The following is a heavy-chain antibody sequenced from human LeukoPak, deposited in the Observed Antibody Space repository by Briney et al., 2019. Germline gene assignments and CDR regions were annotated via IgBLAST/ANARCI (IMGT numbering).Heavy chain of an antibody. V-gene: IGHV3-21*01. CDR3: ARDKDIVLMVYAATYYYYGMDV. CDR2: ISSSSSYI. CDR1: GFTFSSYS. D-gene: IGHD2-8*01. J-gene: IGHJ6*02. Sequence: PGGSLRLSCAASGFTFSSYSMNWVRQAPGKGLEWVSSISSSSSYIYYADSVKGRFTISRDNAKNSLYLQMNSLRAEDTAVYYCARDKDIVLMVYAATYYYYGMDVWGQGTTVTVSS.